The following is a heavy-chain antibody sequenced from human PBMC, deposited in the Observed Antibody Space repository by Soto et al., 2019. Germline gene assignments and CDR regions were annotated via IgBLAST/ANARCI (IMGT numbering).Heavy chain of an antibody. Sequence: SVKVSCKASGGTFSSYAISWVLQAPGQGLEWMGGIIPIFGTANYAQKFQGRVTITADESTSTAYMELSSLRSEDTAVYYCARLLVGAPEANWFDPWGQGTLVTVSS. D-gene: IGHD1-26*01. CDR1: GGTFSSYA. CDR2: IIPIFGTA. V-gene: IGHV1-69*13. J-gene: IGHJ5*02. CDR3: ARLLVGAPEANWFDP.